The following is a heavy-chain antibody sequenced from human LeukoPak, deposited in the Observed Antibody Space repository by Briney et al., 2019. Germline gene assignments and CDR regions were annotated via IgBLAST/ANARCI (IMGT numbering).Heavy chain of an antibody. Sequence: GGSLRLSCAASGFTFSNAWMSWVRQAPGKGLEWVSYISSSGDTIYYADSVKGRFTISRDNAKNSLYLQMNSLRAEDTAVYYCARDNYDSSTPYYFDYWGQGTLVTVSS. V-gene: IGHV3-11*04. D-gene: IGHD3-22*01. CDR3: ARDNYDSSTPYYFDY. J-gene: IGHJ4*02. CDR2: ISSSGDTI. CDR1: GFTFSNAW.